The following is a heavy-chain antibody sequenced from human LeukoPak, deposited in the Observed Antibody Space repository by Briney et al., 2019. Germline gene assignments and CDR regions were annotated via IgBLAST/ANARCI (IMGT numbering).Heavy chain of an antibody. J-gene: IGHJ4*02. D-gene: IGHD3-3*01. V-gene: IGHV4-39*01. CDR2: IYYSGST. Sequence: PSETLSLTCTVSGGSISSSSYYWGWIRQPPGKGLGWVGSIYYSGSTYYNPSLKSRVTISVDTSKNQFSLKLSSVTAADTAVYYCAGKGTIFGVVFDYWGQGTLVTVSS. CDR3: AGKGTIFGVVFDY. CDR1: GGSISSSSYY.